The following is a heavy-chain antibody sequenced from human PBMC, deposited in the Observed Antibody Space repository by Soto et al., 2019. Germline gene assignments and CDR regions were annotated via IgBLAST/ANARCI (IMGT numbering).Heavy chain of an antibody. CDR2: INHSGST. CDR3: ARGFGYSYGLIYFDY. D-gene: IGHD5-18*01. Sequence: PSETLSLTCAVYGGSFSGYYWSWIRQPPGKGLEWIGEINHSGSTNYNPSLKSRVTISVDTSKNQFSLKLSSVTAADTAVYYCARGFGYSYGLIYFDYWGQGTPVTVS. J-gene: IGHJ4*02. CDR1: GGSFSGYY. V-gene: IGHV4-34*01.